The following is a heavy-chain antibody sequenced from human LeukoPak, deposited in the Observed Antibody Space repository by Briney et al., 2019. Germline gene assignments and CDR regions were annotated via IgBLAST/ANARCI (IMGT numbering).Heavy chain of an antibody. CDR1: GFTFSSYG. J-gene: IGHJ4*02. CDR2: IWYDGSNK. D-gene: IGHD2-2*01. V-gene: IGHV3-33*01. Sequence: GGSLRLSCAASGFTFSSYGMHWVRQAPGKGLEWVAVIWYDGSNKYYADSVKGRFTISRDNYKNTLYLQMNSLRAEDTAVYYCARDMGVPAALDYWGQGTLVTVSS. CDR3: ARDMGVPAALDY.